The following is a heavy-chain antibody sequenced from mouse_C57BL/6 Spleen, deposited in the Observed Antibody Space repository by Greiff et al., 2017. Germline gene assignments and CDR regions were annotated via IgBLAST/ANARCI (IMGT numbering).Heavy chain of an antibody. CDR2: IDPSDSET. Sequence: QVQLQQPGAELVRPGSSVKLSCKASGYTFTSYWMHWVKQRPIQGLEWIGNIDPSDSETHYNQKFKDKATLTVDKSYSTAYMQLSSLTSEDSAVYYCAKGAAQAPWFAYWGQGTLVTVSA. CDR3: AKGAAQAPWFAY. D-gene: IGHD3-2*02. J-gene: IGHJ3*01. CDR1: GYTFTSYW. V-gene: IGHV1-52*01.